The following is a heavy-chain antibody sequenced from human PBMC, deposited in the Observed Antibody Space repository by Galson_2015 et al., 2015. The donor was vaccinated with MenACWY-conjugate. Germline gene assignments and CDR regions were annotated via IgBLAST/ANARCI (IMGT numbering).Heavy chain of an antibody. D-gene: IGHD3-16*02. V-gene: IGHV3-33*01. Sequence: SLRLSCAASGFTFSRYAMHWVRQAPGKGLEWLAVIWYDGSQTYYADSVKGRFTISRDNSRNTAYLQMNSLRVEDTALYYCFAINSGIDYVWGSYRRNSPFDYWGQGTLVTVSS. CDR2: IWYDGSQT. CDR3: FAINSGIDYVWGSYRRNSPFDY. CDR1: GFTFSRYA. J-gene: IGHJ4*02.